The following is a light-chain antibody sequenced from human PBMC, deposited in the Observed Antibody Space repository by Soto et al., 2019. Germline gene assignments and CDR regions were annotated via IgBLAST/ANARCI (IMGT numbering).Light chain of an antibody. Sequence: LSLSQGPLSLSPGDPATLSCRARQTVNSDYLAWFQQKPGQAPRLLIYAASNRATGIPDRFSGSGSGTDFTLTISRLQPEDFAVYYCQQTADPPPTFGQGTKVDIK. CDR2: AAS. V-gene: IGKV3-20*01. J-gene: IGKJ1*01. CDR3: QQTADPPPT. CDR1: QTVNSDY.